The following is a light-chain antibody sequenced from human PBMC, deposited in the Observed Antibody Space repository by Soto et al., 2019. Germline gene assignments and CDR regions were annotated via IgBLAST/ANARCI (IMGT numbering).Light chain of an antibody. CDR3: QQYESLPPL. CDR2: DAS. V-gene: IGKV1-33*01. Sequence: DIQMTQSPSSLSASVGDRVTITCQASQAINNYLNWYQQKLGKPPKLLIYDASNLEAGVPSRFSGGGSGTDFTFSITSLQPEDVATYYCQQYESLPPLFGPGTTVQIK. CDR1: QAINNY. J-gene: IGKJ3*01.